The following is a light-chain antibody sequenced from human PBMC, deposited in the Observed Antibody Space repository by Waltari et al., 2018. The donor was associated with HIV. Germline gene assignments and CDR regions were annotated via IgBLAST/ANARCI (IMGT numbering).Light chain of an antibody. CDR1: ESVLSSSNNLNY. J-gene: IGKJ5*01. Sequence: DIVLTQSPETLSVSLGERAAIHCKSGESVLSSSNNLNYFAWYQQRPGQPPTLLFSEASSRSSGVPARFTARGSRTDFTLTIDDLQADDVAVYFCQQYYSTPTFGRGTQLV. CDR2: EAS. CDR3: QQYYSTPT. V-gene: IGKV4-1*01.